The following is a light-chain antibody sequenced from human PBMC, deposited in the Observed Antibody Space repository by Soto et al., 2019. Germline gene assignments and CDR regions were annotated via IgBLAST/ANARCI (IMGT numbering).Light chain of an antibody. J-gene: IGKJ4*01. V-gene: IGKV1-9*01. Sequence: DIQLTQSPSFLSASVGDRVTITCRASQGISSYLAWYQQKPGKAPKLLIYAASTLQSGVPSRFSGSGSGTEFTITISSLQPEDFATYYCQQLNSYPPTFGGGTKVELK. CDR1: QGISSY. CDR3: QQLNSYPPT. CDR2: AAS.